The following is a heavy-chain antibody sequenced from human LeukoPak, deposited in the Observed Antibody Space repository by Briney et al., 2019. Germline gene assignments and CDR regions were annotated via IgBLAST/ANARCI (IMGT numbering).Heavy chain of an antibody. D-gene: IGHD3-10*02. CDR1: GFTFSSYE. CDR2: IKQDGSEK. V-gene: IGHV3-7*01. CDR3: AELGITMIGGV. J-gene: IGHJ6*04. Sequence: GGSLRLSCAASGFTFSSYEMNWVRQAPGKGPEWVANIKQDGSEKYYVDSVKGRFTISRDNAKNSLYLQMNSLRAEDTAVYYCAELGITMIGGVWGKGTMVTISS.